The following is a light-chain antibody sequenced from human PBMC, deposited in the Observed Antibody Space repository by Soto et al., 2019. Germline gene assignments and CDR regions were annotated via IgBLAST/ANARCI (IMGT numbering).Light chain of an antibody. Sequence: DIQMTQFPSPLSASVGDRVTITCRASQTIRSHLNWYQQKPGEAPKIVIYATSTLQSGVPSRFNGSVSGTDFTLSISSLQPEDFATYYCQQTYRTPLTFGGGTKVDIK. CDR3: QQTYRTPLT. J-gene: IGKJ4*01. V-gene: IGKV1-39*01. CDR1: QTIRSH. CDR2: ATS.